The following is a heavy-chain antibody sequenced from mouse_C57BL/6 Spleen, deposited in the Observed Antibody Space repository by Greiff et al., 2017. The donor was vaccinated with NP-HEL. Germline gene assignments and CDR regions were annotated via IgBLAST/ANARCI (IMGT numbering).Heavy chain of an antibody. J-gene: IGHJ2*01. CDR1: GFNIKDDY. CDR3: TSPLITTVVASYYFDY. Sequence: EVQLQQSGAELVRPGASVKLSCTASGFNIKDDYMHWVKQRPEQGLEWIGWIDPENGDTEYASKFQGKATITADTSSNTAYLQLSSLTSEDTAVYYCTSPLITTVVASYYFDYWGQGTTLTVSS. V-gene: IGHV14-4*01. D-gene: IGHD1-1*01. CDR2: IDPENGDT.